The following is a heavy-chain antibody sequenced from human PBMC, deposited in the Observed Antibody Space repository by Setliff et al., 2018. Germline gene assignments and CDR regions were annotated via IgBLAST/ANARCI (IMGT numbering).Heavy chain of an antibody. CDR2: INPNSGGT. Sequence: ASLKVSCKASGYTFTGYYTHWVRQAPGQGLEWMGWINPNSGGTNYAQKFQGWVTMTRDTSISTAYMELSRLRSDDTAVYYCARSGWLREYYFDYWGQGTLVTVSS. D-gene: IGHD5-12*01. CDR1: GYTFTGYY. CDR3: ARSGWLREYYFDY. J-gene: IGHJ4*02. V-gene: IGHV1-2*04.